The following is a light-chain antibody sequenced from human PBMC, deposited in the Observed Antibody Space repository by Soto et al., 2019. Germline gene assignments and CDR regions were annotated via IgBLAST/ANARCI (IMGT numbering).Light chain of an antibody. CDR1: QSISSW. CDR3: QQYVSYPRT. J-gene: IGKJ1*01. Sequence: DIPMTQSPSPLSAFVGDRVTITCRASQSISSWLAWYQQKPGKAPKVLVYDASTLESGVPSRFSGSGSGTEFTLTISSLQPDDFATYYCQQYVSYPRTFGQGTRVEI. V-gene: IGKV1-5*01. CDR2: DAS.